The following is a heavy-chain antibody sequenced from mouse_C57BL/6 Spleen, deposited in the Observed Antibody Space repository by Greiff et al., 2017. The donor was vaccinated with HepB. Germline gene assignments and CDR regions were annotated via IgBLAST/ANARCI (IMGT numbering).Heavy chain of an antibody. J-gene: IGHJ3*01. CDR3: AISTMVTTSWFAY. CDR2: IHPSDSDT. Sequence: QVQLQQPGAELVKPGASVKVSCKASGYTFTSYWMHWVKQRPGQGLEWIGRIHPSDSDTNYNQKFKGKATLTVDKSSSTAYMQLSSLTSEDSAVYYCAISTMVTTSWFAYWGQGTLVTVSA. CDR1: GYTFTSYW. D-gene: IGHD2-2*01. V-gene: IGHV1-74*01.